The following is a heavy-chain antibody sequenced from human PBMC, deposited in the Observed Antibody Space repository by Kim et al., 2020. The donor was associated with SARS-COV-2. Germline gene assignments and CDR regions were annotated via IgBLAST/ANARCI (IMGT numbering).Heavy chain of an antibody. J-gene: IGHJ5*02. CDR1: GFTFSSYW. CDR3: ARALYYYDSSGYYRWFDP. Sequence: GGSLRLSCAASGFTFSSYWMHWVRQAPGKGLVWVSRINSDGSSTSYADSVKGRFTISRDNAKNTLYLQMNSLRAEDTAVYYCARALYYYDSSGYYRWFDPGGQGTLVTVSS. CDR2: INSDGSST. V-gene: IGHV3-74*01. D-gene: IGHD3-22*01.